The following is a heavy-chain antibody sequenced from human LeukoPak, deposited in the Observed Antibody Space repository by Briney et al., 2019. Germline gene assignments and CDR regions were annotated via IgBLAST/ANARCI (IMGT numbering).Heavy chain of an antibody. CDR2: ISGSGGST. V-gene: IGHV3-23*01. J-gene: IGHJ4*02. D-gene: IGHD1-26*01. CDR1: GFTFSSYA. Sequence: GGSLRLSCAASGFTFSSYAMSWVRQAPGKGLEWVSAISGSGGSTYYADSVKGRFTISRDNSKNTLYLQMNSLRTEDTAVYFCAKQSNNHYYQKASDYWGQGTLVTVSS. CDR3: AKQSNNHYYQKASDY.